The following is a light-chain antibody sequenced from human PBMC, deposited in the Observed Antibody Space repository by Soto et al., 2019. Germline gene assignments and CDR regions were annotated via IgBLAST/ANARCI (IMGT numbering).Light chain of an antibody. Sequence: QSVLTQPASVSGSPGQSITISCTGTSSDVGGYNYVSWYQQLPGKAPKLMIYDVSDRPSGVSNRFSGSKSGNTASLTISGLQAEDEADYYCSSYTSSSTLVVFGGGTKVTVL. V-gene: IGLV2-14*01. J-gene: IGLJ2*01. CDR3: SSYTSSSTLVV. CDR2: DVS. CDR1: SSDVGGYNY.